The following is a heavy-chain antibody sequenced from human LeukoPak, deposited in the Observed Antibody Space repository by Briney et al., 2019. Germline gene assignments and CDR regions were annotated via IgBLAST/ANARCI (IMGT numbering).Heavy chain of an antibody. D-gene: IGHD4/OR15-4a*01. J-gene: IGHJ4*02. CDR1: GFTFSTYA. Sequence: GGSLRLSCAASGFTFSTYAMTWVRQAPGKGLEWVSSITGSGDGTSAAVSVKGRFSISRDNSKNTLYLQMNSLRVEDTAVYYCAKAGLVRGGALDSWGQGTLVTVSS. CDR3: AKAGLVRGGALDS. CDR2: ITGSGDGT. V-gene: IGHV3-23*01.